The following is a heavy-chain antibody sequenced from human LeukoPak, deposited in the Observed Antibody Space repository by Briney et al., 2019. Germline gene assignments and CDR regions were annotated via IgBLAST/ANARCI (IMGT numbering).Heavy chain of an antibody. CDR3: ARDPYYYYDSSGYGSGAFDI. CDR1: GGSISSYY. J-gene: IGHJ3*02. D-gene: IGHD3-22*01. V-gene: IGHV4-59*01. CDR2: IYYSGST. Sequence: PSETLPLACTVSGGSISSYYWSWIRQPPGKGLEWIGYIYYSGSTNYNPSLKSRVTISVDTSKNQFSLKLSSVTAADTAVYYCARDPYYYYDSSGYGSGAFDIWGQGTMVTVSS.